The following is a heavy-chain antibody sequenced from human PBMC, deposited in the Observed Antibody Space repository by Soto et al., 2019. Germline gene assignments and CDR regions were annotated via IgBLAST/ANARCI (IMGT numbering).Heavy chain of an antibody. CDR2: IYYSGST. V-gene: IGHV4-30-4*01. CDR3: SRTSYDSSGTAADL. CDR1: GGSISSGDYY. D-gene: IGHD3-22*01. J-gene: IGHJ5*02. Sequence: PSETLSLTCTVSGGSISSGDYYWSWIRQPPGKGLEWIGYIYYSGSTYYNPSLKSRVTISVDTSKNQFSLKLSSVTAADTAVYYCSRTSYDSSGTAADLWGQGTLVTGSS.